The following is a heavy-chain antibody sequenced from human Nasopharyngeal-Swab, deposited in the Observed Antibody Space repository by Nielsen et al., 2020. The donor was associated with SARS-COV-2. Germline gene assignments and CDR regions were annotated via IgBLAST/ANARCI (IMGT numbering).Heavy chain of an antibody. CDR1: GFTFSSYW. V-gene: IGHV3-7*05. CDR2: IKEDGSEK. CDR3: ARDYTRFDY. Sequence: GGSPRLSCAASGFTFSSYWMSWVRQAPGKGLEWVAYIKEDGSEKYFVDSVKGRFTISRDNAKNSLYLQMNSLRAEDTAVYYCARDYTRFDYWGQGTLVTVSS. D-gene: IGHD3-16*01. J-gene: IGHJ4*02.